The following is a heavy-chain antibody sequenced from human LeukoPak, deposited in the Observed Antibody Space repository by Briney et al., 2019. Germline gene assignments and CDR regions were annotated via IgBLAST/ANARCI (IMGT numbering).Heavy chain of an antibody. D-gene: IGHD3-22*01. J-gene: IGHJ4*02. CDR3: ARFTTYYYDSSGYYSYKYYFDY. CDR1: GGSFSGYY. Sequence: SETLSLTCAVYGGSFSGYYWSWIRQPPGKGLEWIGEINHSGSTNYNPSLKSRVTISVDTSKNQFSLKLSSVTAADTAVYYCARFTTYYYDSSGYYSYKYYFDYWGQGTLVTVSS. V-gene: IGHV4-34*01. CDR2: INHSGST.